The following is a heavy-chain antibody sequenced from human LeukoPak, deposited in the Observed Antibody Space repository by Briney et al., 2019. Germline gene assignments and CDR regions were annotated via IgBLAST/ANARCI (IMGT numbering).Heavy chain of an antibody. CDR3: ARPGYSYGYPI. V-gene: IGHV3-48*04. Sequence: VSYISSSSSTIYYADSVKGRFTISRDNAKNSLYLQMNSLRAEDTAVYYCARPGYSYGYPIWGQGTLVTVSS. D-gene: IGHD5-18*01. J-gene: IGHJ4*02. CDR2: ISSSSSTI.